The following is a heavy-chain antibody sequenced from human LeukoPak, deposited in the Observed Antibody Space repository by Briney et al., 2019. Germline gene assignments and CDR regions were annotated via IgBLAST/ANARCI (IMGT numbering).Heavy chain of an antibody. CDR1: GGSFSNYY. CDR2: INHSGNT. Sequence: SETLSLTCAVSGGSFSNYYWSWIRQPPGKGLEWIGEINHSGNTKYNPSLKSRVTISVDTSQNQFSLKLSSVTAADTAVYYCARGHEYYFDYWGQGTLVTVSS. J-gene: IGHJ4*02. CDR3: ARGHEYYFDY. V-gene: IGHV4-34*01.